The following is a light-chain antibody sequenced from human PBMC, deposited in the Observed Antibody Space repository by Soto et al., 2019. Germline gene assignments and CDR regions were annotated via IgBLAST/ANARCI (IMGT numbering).Light chain of an antibody. CDR2: DTS. CDR1: QSVSNY. J-gene: IGKJ4*01. Sequence: EIVLTQSPATLSLSPVKRATLSCMASQSVSNYLAWYQQKPGQAPRLLIYDTSNRAGGIPARFSGSGSGTDFTLTISSLEPDDFAVYYCQQRSNWPLTFGGGTKVDIK. CDR3: QQRSNWPLT. V-gene: IGKV3-11*01.